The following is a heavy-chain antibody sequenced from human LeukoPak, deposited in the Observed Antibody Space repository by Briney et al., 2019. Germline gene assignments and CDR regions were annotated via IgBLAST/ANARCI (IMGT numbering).Heavy chain of an antibody. CDR1: GFTFSSYG. Sequence: GGSLRLSCAASGFTFSSYGMSWVRQAPGKWLEWVSIIYSGGSTFYADSVKGRFTISRDNSKNTLYLQMNSLRAEDTAVYYCARGGSYLSAFDIWGQGTMVTVSS. D-gene: IGHD1-26*01. CDR2: IYSGGST. CDR3: ARGGSYLSAFDI. V-gene: IGHV3-53*01. J-gene: IGHJ3*02.